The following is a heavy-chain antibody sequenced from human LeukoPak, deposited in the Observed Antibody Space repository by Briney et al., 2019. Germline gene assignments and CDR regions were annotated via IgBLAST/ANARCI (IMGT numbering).Heavy chain of an antibody. Sequence: GWALTLSCPASRFTFSNYAMHWVGQAPAKGLEWVANIKQDASEKYYLHSVKGRFTISRDHAKDSLYLQLNSLRAEDTAVYYCARVITMVRGALDYWGQGTLVTVSS. CDR3: ARVITMVRGALDY. CDR2: IKQDASEK. V-gene: IGHV3-7*04. CDR1: RFTFSNYA. J-gene: IGHJ4*02. D-gene: IGHD3-10*01.